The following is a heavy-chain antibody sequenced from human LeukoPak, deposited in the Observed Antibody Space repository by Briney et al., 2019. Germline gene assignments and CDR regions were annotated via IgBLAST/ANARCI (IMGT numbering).Heavy chain of an antibody. CDR3: ARVGESITIFGVVPDIWEDYYYMDV. V-gene: IGHV3-48*01. D-gene: IGHD3-3*01. CDR2: ISSSSSTI. Sequence: GGSLRLSCAASGFAFSSYSMNWIRQAPGKGLEWVSYISSSSSTIYYADSVKGRFAISRDNAKNSLYLQMNSLRAEDTAVYYCARVGESITIFGVVPDIWEDYYYMDVWGKGTTVTVSS. J-gene: IGHJ6*03. CDR1: GFAFSSYS.